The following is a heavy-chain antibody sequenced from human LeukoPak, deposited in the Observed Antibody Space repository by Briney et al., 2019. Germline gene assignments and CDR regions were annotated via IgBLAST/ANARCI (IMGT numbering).Heavy chain of an antibody. CDR1: GFTFSSYA. D-gene: IGHD6-19*01. Sequence: GGSLRLSCAASGFTFSSYAMSWVRQAPGKGLEWVSTISGSGGSTYYADSVKGRFTISRDNSKNTLYLQMNSLRAEDTAVYFCAREGYTNGWYRNWGQGTLVTVSS. CDR3: AREGYTNGWYRN. V-gene: IGHV3-23*01. J-gene: IGHJ4*02. CDR2: ISGSGGST.